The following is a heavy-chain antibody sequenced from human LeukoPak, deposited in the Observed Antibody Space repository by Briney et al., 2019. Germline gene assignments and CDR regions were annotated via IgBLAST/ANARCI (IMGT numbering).Heavy chain of an antibody. CDR3: ARQTGSGLFILP. V-gene: IGHV4-4*02. D-gene: IGHD3/OR15-3a*01. J-gene: IGHJ4*02. CDR2: ISHSGST. Sequence: SGTLSLTCAVSGGSVSISNWWTWVRQVPGKGLEWIGEISHSGSTNYNPSLKSRVTISLDKSKNQFSLRLTSVTAADTAVYYCARQTGSGLFILPGGQGTLVTVSS. CDR1: GGSVSISNW.